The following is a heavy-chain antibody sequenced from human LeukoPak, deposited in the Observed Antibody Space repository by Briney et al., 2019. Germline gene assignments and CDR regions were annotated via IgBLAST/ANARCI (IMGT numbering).Heavy chain of an antibody. CDR1: GGSFSGYY. CDR3: AVVGPLYYYYYGMDV. CDR2: INHSGST. V-gene: IGHV4-34*01. J-gene: IGHJ6*02. Sequence: SETLSLTCAVYGGSFSGYYWSWIRQPPGKGLEWIGEINHSGSTNYNPSLKSRVTISVDTSKSQFSLKLSSVTAADTAVYYCAVVGPLYYYYYGMDVWGQGTTVTVSS. D-gene: IGHD1-26*01.